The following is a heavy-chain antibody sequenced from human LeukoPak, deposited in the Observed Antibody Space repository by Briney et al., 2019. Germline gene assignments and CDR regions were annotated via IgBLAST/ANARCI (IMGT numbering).Heavy chain of an antibody. V-gene: IGHV3-49*03. CDR1: GFTFGDYA. Sequence: GGSLRLFCTASGFTFGDYAMIWSRQAPGGGLEWVGFIRSKAYGGTTEYAASVKGRFTISRDDSKSIAYLQMNSLKTEDTAVYYCTRENLELRLGYYYYYMDVWGKGTTVTVSS. CDR3: TRENLELRLGYYYYYMDV. CDR2: IRSKAYGGTT. D-gene: IGHD1-7*01. J-gene: IGHJ6*03.